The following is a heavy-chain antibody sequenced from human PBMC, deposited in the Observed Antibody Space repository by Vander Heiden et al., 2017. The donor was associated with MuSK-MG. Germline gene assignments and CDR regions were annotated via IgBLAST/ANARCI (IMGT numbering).Heavy chain of an antibody. CDR1: GYTFTSYA. CDR2: INAGNGNT. D-gene: IGHD3-22*01. Sequence: QVQLVQSGAEVKKPGASVKVSCKASGYTFTSYAMHWVRQAPGQRLEWMGWINAGNGNTKYSQKFQGRVTITRDTSASTAYMELSSLRSEDTAVYYCARDHYYDSSGYYSAFDYWGQGTLVTVSS. V-gene: IGHV1-3*01. J-gene: IGHJ4*02. CDR3: ARDHYYDSSGYYSAFDY.